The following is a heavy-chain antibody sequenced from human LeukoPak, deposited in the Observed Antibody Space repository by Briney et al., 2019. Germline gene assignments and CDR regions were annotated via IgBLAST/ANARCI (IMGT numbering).Heavy chain of an antibody. J-gene: IGHJ6*03. CDR1: GYTFPSYD. D-gene: IGHD6-13*01. CDR3: ARDNGYEDYYYYMDV. Sequence: VASVKVSCKASGYTFPSYDINWVRQAPGQGLEWMGWISAYNGNTNYAQKLQGRVTMTTDTSTSTAYMELRSLRSDDTAVYYCARDNGYEDYYYYMDVWGKGTTVTVS. V-gene: IGHV1-18*01. CDR2: ISAYNGNT.